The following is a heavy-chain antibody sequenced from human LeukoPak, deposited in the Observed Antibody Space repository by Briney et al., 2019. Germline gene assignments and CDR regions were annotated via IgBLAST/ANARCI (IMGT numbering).Heavy chain of an antibody. V-gene: IGHV3-15*05. CDR2: IKSKADGGTA. CDR3: ARGGAQQLLRTWLDP. Sequence: GGSLRLSCAASGFTFTDAWMAWVRQAPGKGLEWVGRIKSKADGGTADYIGPVKGRFTISRDNSKNSLYLQMNSLRTEDSAMYYCARGGAQQLLRTWLDPWGQGTLVTVSS. D-gene: IGHD6-13*01. J-gene: IGHJ5*02. CDR1: GFTFTDAW.